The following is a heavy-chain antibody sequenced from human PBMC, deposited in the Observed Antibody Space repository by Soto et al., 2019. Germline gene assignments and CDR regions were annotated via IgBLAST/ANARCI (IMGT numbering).Heavy chain of an antibody. V-gene: IGHV3-30*18. Sequence: QVQLVESGGGVVQPGRSLRLSCAASGFTFSSYGMHWVRQAPGKGLEWVAVISYDESNKYYADSVKGRFTISRDNSKNTLYLQMNCLRAEDTDVYYCAKSIAAVGNPPYVYYYCMDVWGQGTTVTVSS. CDR2: ISYDESNK. J-gene: IGHJ6*02. CDR3: AKSIAAVGNPPYVYYYCMDV. D-gene: IGHD6-6*01. CDR1: GFTFSSYG.